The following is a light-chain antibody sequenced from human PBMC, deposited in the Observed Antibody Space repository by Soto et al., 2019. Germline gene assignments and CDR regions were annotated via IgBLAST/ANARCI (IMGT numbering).Light chain of an antibody. J-gene: IGKJ3*01. CDR3: QQYNNWPFT. V-gene: IGKV3-15*01. CDR1: QSVNGN. Sequence: EIMMTQSPVTLSVSPGDRATLSCRASQSVNGNLAWYQQKPGQAPRLLIYGASTRATGIPASFIGNGSGTEFTLTASSLQPEDFAVYYCQQYNNWPFTFGPGTKVDIK. CDR2: GAS.